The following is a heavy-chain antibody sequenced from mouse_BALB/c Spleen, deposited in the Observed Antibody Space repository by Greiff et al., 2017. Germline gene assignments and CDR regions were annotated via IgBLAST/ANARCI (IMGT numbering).Heavy chain of an antibody. Sequence: EVKLVESGGGLVQPGGSRKLSCAASGFTFSSFGMHWVRQAPEKGLEWVAYISSGSSTIYYADTVKGRFTISRDNPKNTLFLQMTSLRSEDTAMYYCARDYDSVYYAMDYWGQGTSVTVSS. CDR1: GFTFSSFG. CDR3: ARDYDSVYYAMDY. D-gene: IGHD2-4*01. V-gene: IGHV5-17*02. CDR2: ISSGSSTI. J-gene: IGHJ4*01.